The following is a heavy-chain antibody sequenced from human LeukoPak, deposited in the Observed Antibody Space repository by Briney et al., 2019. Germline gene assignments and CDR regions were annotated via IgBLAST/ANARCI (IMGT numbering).Heavy chain of an antibody. CDR1: GFTFSNAW. J-gene: IGHJ4*02. D-gene: IGHD3-3*02. CDR3: AKDRIFGVVTNFDY. CDR2: ISGSGGST. Sequence: RGGSLRLSCAASGFTFSNAWMSWVRQAPGKGLEWVSAISGSGGSTYYADSVKGRFTISRDNSKNTLYLQMNSLRAEDTAVYYCAKDRIFGVVTNFDYWGQGTLVTVSS. V-gene: IGHV3-23*01.